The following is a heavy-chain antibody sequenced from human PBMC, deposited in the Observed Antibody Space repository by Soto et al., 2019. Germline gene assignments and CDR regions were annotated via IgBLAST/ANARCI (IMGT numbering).Heavy chain of an antibody. V-gene: IGHV1-18*01. J-gene: IGHJ6*02. CDR1: GYTFTSYG. Sequence: ASVKVSCKASGYTFTSYGISWVRQAPGQGLEWMGWISAYNGNTNYAQKLQGRVTMTTDTSTSTAYMELRSLRSDDTAVYYCARDHELTYYDFWSAWLEGYYYYGMDVWGQGTTVTVSS. CDR3: ARDHELTYYDFWSAWLEGYYYYGMDV. CDR2: ISAYNGNT. D-gene: IGHD3-3*01.